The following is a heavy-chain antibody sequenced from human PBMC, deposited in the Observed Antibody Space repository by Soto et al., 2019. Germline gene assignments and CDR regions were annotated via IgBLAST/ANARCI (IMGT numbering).Heavy chain of an antibody. J-gene: IGHJ5*02. V-gene: IGHV3-30*18. CDR2: VSYDGRDQ. CDR3: AKKVVPYAGGENWFDP. D-gene: IGHD2-2*01. Sequence: QAPGKGLQWVAGVSYDGRDQFYADSVKGRCTISRDNSKNTLYLQMNSLRLEDTAVYYCAKKVVPYAGGENWFDPWGQGTLFTVSS.